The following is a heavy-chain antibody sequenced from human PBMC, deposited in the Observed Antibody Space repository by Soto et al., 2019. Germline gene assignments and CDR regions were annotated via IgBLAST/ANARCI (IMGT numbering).Heavy chain of an antibody. J-gene: IGHJ6*02. CDR2: ISYDGSNK. D-gene: IGHD2-2*01. Sequence: QVQLVESGGGVVQPGRSLRLSCAASGFTFSSYGMHWVRQAPGKGLEWVAVISYDGSNKYYADSVKGRFTISRDNSKNTLYLQMNSLRAEDTAVYYCANIPLRYCISTSCYGYVWGQGTTVTVSS. CDR1: GFTFSSYG. V-gene: IGHV3-30*18. CDR3: ANIPLRYCISTSCYGYV.